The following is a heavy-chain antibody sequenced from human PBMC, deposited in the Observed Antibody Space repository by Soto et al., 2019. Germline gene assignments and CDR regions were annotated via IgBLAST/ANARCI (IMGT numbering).Heavy chain of an antibody. J-gene: IGHJ5*02. CDR2: IFSNDEK. CDR3: ASTYSTSWYWFDP. CDR1: GFSLSNAGLG. D-gene: IGHD6-13*01. V-gene: IGHV2-26*04. Sequence: QVTVKESGPVLVKPTETLTLTCTVSGFSLSNAGLGVSWIRQPPGKALEWLAHIFSNDEKSYSTSLKSRLTTSXDXXKSQVVLTMTHMDPVDTATYYCASTYSTSWYWFDPWGQGTLVTVSS.